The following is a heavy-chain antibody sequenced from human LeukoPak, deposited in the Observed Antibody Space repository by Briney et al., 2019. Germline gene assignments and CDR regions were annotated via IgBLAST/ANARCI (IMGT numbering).Heavy chain of an antibody. J-gene: IGHJ4*02. CDR3: ARMNWGSFDY. D-gene: IGHD7-27*01. Sequence: SETLSLTCAVYGGSFSGYYWSWIRQPPGKGLGWIGEINHSGSTNYNPSLKSRVTISVDTSKNQFSLKLSSVTAADTAVYYCARMNWGSFDYWGQGTLVTVSS. CDR2: INHSGST. CDR1: GGSFSGYY. V-gene: IGHV4-34*01.